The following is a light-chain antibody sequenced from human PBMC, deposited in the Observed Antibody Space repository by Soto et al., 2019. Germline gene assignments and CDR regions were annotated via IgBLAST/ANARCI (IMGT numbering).Light chain of an antibody. CDR1: RSNIGSNP. J-gene: IGLJ3*02. CDR2: RDN. CDR3: ATWDDGLYGPV. V-gene: IGLV1-44*01. Sequence: QSVLTQPPSASGTPGQRVTISCSGTRSNIGSNPVQWYLQLPGTAPKLLIYRDNQRPSGVPDRFSGSKSGTSASLAISGLQSEDEADYNCATWDDGLYGPVFGGGTKVTVL.